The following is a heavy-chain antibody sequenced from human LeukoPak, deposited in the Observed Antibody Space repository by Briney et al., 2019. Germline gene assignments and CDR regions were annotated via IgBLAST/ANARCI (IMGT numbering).Heavy chain of an antibody. D-gene: IGHD3-22*01. V-gene: IGHV3-21*01. Sequence: PGGSLRLPCAASGFTFARYSMNWVRQAPEKGLEWVSSISSSSSNIYYADSVTGRFTISRDNAKNSLYLQMNSLRAEDTAVYYCVRAVEYYYDSSGYAVDYWGQGTLVTVSS. J-gene: IGHJ4*02. CDR1: GFTFARYS. CDR2: ISSSSSNI. CDR3: VRAVEYYYDSSGYAVDY.